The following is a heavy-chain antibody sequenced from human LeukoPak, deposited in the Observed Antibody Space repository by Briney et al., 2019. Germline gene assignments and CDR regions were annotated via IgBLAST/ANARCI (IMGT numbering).Heavy chain of an antibody. Sequence: PGGSLRLSCAASGFTFSSYAMSWVRQAPGKGLAWVSAISGSGGSTYYADSVKGRFTISRDNSKNTLYLQMNSLRAEDTAVYYCAKEDRNYYGSGSYYNVGAFDIWGQGTMVTVSS. D-gene: IGHD3-10*01. V-gene: IGHV3-23*01. CDR3: AKEDRNYYGSGSYYNVGAFDI. CDR2: ISGSGGST. J-gene: IGHJ3*02. CDR1: GFTFSSYA.